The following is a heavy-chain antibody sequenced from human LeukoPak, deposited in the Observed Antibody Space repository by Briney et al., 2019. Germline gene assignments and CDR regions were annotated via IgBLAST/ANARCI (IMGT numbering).Heavy chain of an antibody. D-gene: IGHD6-19*01. Sequence: GGSLRLSCAASGFTFSSSAMSWVRQAPGKGLEWVSAISNNGGYTYYADSVQGRFTISRDNSKSTLYLQMNSLRAEDTAVYYCAKDSRYSSGWYASYWGQGTLVTVSS. CDR2: ISNNGGYT. CDR1: GFTFSSSA. V-gene: IGHV3-23*01. J-gene: IGHJ4*02. CDR3: AKDSRYSSGWYASY.